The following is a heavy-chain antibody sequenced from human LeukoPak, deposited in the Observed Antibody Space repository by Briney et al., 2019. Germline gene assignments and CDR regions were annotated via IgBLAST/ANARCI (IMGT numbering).Heavy chain of an antibody. CDR2: INHSGST. J-gene: IGHJ4*02. D-gene: IGHD1-1*01. CDR3: AREGLGTGYYFDY. Sequence: SEILSLTCAVYGGSFSGYYWSWIRQPPGKGLEWIGEINHSGSTNYNPSLKSRVTISVDTSKNQFSLKLSSVTAADTAVYYCAREGLGTGYYFDYWGQGTLVTVSS. CDR1: GGSFSGYY. V-gene: IGHV4-34*01.